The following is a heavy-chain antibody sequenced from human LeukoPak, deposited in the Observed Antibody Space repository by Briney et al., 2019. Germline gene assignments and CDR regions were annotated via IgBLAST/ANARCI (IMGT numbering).Heavy chain of an antibody. CDR1: GGSISSYY. D-gene: IGHD3-3*01. CDR2: IYYIGST. J-gene: IGHJ6*02. CDR3: ASTNGYYDFWSGPQTPYYYYGMDV. Sequence: PSETLSLTCTVSGGSISSYYWSWIRQPPGKGLEWIGYIYYIGSTNYNPSLKSRVTISVDTSKNQFSLKLSSVTAADTAVYYCASTNGYYDFWSGPQTPYYYYGMDVWGQGTTVTVSS. V-gene: IGHV4-59*01.